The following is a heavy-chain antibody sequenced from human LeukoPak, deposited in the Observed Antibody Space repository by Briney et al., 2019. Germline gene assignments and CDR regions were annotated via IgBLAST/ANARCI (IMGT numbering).Heavy chain of an antibody. V-gene: IGHV3-33*08. D-gene: IGHD3-10*01. CDR3: ARDGGVRGHYFDY. J-gene: IGHJ4*02. Sequence: PGGSLRLSCAASGFTFSTYSMNWVRQAPGKGLEWVAVIWYDGSNKYYADSVKGRFTISRDNSKNTLYLQMNSLRAEDTAVYYCARDGGVRGHYFDYWGQGTLVTVSS. CDR2: IWYDGSNK. CDR1: GFTFSTYS.